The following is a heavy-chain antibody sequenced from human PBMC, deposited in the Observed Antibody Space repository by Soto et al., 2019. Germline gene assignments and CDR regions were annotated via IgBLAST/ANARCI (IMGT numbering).Heavy chain of an antibody. CDR3: ARRWSGTDY. CDR2: IHNSGST. CDR1: GGSITSYY. V-gene: IGHV4-59*01. D-gene: IGHD3-10*01. Sequence: SETLSLTCTASGGSITSYYWSWIRQPPGKGLEWIGYIHNSGSTSYNPSLQSRVTISADVSKSQFSLDLRSVTAADTAVYYCARRWSGTDYWGHGTLVTAPQ. J-gene: IGHJ4*01.